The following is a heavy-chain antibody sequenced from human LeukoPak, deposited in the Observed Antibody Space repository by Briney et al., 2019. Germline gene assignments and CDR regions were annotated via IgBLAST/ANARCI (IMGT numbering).Heavy chain of an antibody. J-gene: IGHJ3*02. Sequence: GASVKVSCKASGYTFTSYGISWVRQAPGQGLEWMGWISAYNGNTNYAQKLQGRVTITTNTSISTAYLELSSLRSEDTAVFHCARGTPQGGLDIWGQGTMVTVSS. D-gene: IGHD1-26*01. CDR3: ARGTPQGGLDI. V-gene: IGHV1-18*01. CDR2: ISAYNGNT. CDR1: GYTFTSYG.